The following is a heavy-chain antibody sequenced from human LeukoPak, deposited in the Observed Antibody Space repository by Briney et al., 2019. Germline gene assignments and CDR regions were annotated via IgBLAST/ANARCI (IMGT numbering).Heavy chain of an antibody. J-gene: IGHJ4*02. CDR2: IYTSGST. D-gene: IGHD4-17*01. CDR1: GGSISRYY. CDR3: ARVRFTVTTVYFDD. Sequence: PSETLSLTCTVSGGSISRYYWSWIRQPAGKGLEWIGRIYTSGSTNYNPSLKSRVTMSVDTSKNQFSLKLSSVTAAATAVYYCARVRFTVTTVYFDDWGQGTLVTVSS. V-gene: IGHV4-4*07.